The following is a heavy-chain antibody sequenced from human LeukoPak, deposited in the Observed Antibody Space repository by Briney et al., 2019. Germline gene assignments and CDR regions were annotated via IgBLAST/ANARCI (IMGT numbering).Heavy chain of an antibody. J-gene: IGHJ5*02. CDR2: IYYSGST. D-gene: IGHD4-17*01. V-gene: IGHV4-61*01. Sequence: PSETLSLTCTVSGGSVSSGSYYWSWVRQPPGKGLEWIGYIYYSGSTNYNPSLKSRVTISVDTSKNQFSLKLSSVTAADTAAYYCARDTVTNPRYNWFDPWGQGTLVTVSS. CDR1: GGSVSSGSYY. CDR3: ARDTVTNPRYNWFDP.